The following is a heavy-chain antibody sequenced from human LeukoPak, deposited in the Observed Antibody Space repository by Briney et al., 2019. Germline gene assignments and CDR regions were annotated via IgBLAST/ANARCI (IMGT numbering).Heavy chain of an antibody. CDR2: IWHGGTT. J-gene: IGHJ4*02. D-gene: IGHD2-8*01. Sequence: SETLSLTCTVSGASITSNSWWTWVRQLPGKRLEWIGEIWHGGTTRYYPSLESRVTISIDRSKSQFSLKLNSVTAADTAVYYCARDPDGNGLNFDYWGQGTLVTVSS. CDR1: GASITSNSW. CDR3: ARDPDGNGLNFDY. V-gene: IGHV4-4*02.